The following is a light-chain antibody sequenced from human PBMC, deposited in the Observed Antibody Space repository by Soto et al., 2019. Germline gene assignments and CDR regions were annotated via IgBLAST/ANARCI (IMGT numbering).Light chain of an antibody. V-gene: IGLV2-8*01. CDR1: SSDVGDYNY. CDR3: SSYAGSNNLI. CDR2: EVS. J-gene: IGLJ2*01. Sequence: QSVLTQPPSASGSPGQSVTISCTGTSSDVGDYNYVSWYQQHPGKAPKLMISEVSKRPSGVTDRFSGSKSGNTASLTVSGLQADDEADYYCSSYAGSNNLIFGGGTKLTVL.